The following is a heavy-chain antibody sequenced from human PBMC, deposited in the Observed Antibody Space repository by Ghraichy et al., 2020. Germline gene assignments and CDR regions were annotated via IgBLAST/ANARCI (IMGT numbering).Heavy chain of an antibody. D-gene: IGHD2-21*02. CDR1: GGSISSSIYY. J-gene: IGHJ4*02. V-gene: IGHV4-39*01. CDR3: APLDAYCDGDFHRG. CDR2: IYYDGST. Sequence: SETLSLTCTVSGGSISSSIYYWGWIRQPPGKGLEWIGIIYYDGSTFYNPSLKSRVTISADTSKNQFSLKLTSMPAADTPVYYCAPLDAYCDGDFHRGGGQGTLVTVSS.